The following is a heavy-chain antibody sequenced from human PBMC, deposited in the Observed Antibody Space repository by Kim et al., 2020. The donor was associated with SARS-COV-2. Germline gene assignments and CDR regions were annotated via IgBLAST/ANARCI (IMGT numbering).Heavy chain of an antibody. CDR3: ALSMAAAGRIRYGMDV. V-gene: IGHV3-48*02. Sequence: GGSLRLSCAASGFTFSSYSVNWVRQAAGKGLEWISYISSVSSTIYYADSVQGRFITSRDNAKNSLYLQMNSLRDEDTAVYYCALSMAAAGRIRYGMDVWGQGTTVTVSS. CDR1: GFTFSSYS. CDR2: ISSVSSTI. D-gene: IGHD6-6*01. J-gene: IGHJ6*02.